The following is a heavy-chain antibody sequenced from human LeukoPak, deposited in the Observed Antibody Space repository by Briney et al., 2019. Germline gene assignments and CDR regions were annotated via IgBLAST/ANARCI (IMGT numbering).Heavy chain of an antibody. CDR3: ARDLSAPYSSGWYLGYYFDY. J-gene: IGHJ4*02. Sequence: ASVKVSCTASGYTFTGYYMHWVRQAPGQGLEWMGWINPNSGGTNYAQKFQGRVTMTRDTSISTAYMELSRLRSDDTAVYYCARDLSAPYSSGWYLGYYFDYWGQGTLVTVSS. D-gene: IGHD6-19*01. CDR2: INPNSGGT. CDR1: GYTFTGYY. V-gene: IGHV1-2*02.